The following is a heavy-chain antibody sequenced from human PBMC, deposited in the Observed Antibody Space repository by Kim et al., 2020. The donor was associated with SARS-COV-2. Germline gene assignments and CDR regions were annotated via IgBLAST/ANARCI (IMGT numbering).Heavy chain of an antibody. Sequence: KYYADSVKGRLTIARDDSRNTVYLQMNSVRAEDTAVYFCAREPSTYFDYWGQGTLVTVSS. J-gene: IGHJ4*02. V-gene: IGHV3-66*01. CDR2: K. CDR3: AREPSTYFDY.